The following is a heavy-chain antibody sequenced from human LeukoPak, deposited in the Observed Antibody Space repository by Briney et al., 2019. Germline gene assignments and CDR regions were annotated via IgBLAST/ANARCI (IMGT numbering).Heavy chain of an antibody. V-gene: IGHV1-69*01. CDR2: IIPIFGTA. J-gene: IGHJ4*02. CDR1: GGTFSSYA. Sequence: ASVKVSCKASGGTFSSYAISWVRQAPGQGLEWMGGIIPIFGTANYAQKFQGRVTITADESTSTAYMELNSLRAEDTAVYYCARPNTNWGSPFDYWGQGTLVTVSS. D-gene: IGHD7-27*01. CDR3: ARPNTNWGSPFDY.